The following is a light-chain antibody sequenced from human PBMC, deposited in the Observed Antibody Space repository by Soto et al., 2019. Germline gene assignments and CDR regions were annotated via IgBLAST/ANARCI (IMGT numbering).Light chain of an antibody. CDR3: QQYNSHSWT. Sequence: DIQMTQSPSTLSASVGDSVTITCRASQSISNWLAWYQQKPGKAPKFLIYKASNLESGVPSRFSGSGSGTELTLNISSLQPDDLATYYCQQYNSHSWTVGQGTKVEI. J-gene: IGKJ1*01. V-gene: IGKV1-5*03. CDR2: KAS. CDR1: QSISNW.